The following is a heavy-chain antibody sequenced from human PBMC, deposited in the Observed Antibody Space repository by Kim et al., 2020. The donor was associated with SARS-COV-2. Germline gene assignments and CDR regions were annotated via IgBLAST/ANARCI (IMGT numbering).Heavy chain of an antibody. J-gene: IGHJ4*02. CDR3: AKGGYCARTSCYFYYFDF. CDR1: EFTFSNYA. Sequence: GGSLRLSCKVSEFTFSNYAMGWVRQAPGKGLEWVSGISGGGQNTYYADSVKGRFTISRDNSQNTLYLQMNALTAEDTARYYCAKGGYCARTSCYFYYFDFWGQGILVTVSS. D-gene: IGHD2-2*01. V-gene: IGHV3-23*01. CDR2: ISGGGQNT.